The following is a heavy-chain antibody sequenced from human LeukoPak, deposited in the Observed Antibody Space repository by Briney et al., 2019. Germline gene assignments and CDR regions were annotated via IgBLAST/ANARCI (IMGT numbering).Heavy chain of an antibody. CDR1: GGSISSYY. D-gene: IGHD6-13*01. J-gene: IGHJ4*02. V-gene: IGHV4-59*01. Sequence: LETLSLTCTVSGGSISSYYWSWIRQPPGKGLDWIGFIYHNGRTDYNPSLKSRVTISADTSKNQFSLRLSSVTAADTAVYYCARVFRAAAVDYWGQGTLVTVSS. CDR3: ARVFRAAAVDY. CDR2: IYHNGRT.